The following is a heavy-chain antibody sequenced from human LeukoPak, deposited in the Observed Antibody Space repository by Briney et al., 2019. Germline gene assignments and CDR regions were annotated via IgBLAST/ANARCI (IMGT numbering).Heavy chain of an antibody. J-gene: IGHJ4*02. Sequence: GGSLRLSCAASGFTFSSYAMHWVRQAPGKGLEWVANIKQDGSEKYYVDSVKGRFTISRDNAKNSLYLQMNSLRAEDTAVYYCARDLHRMAAAGRVGTFDYWGQGTLVTVSS. CDR3: ARDLHRMAAAGRVGTFDY. V-gene: IGHV3-7*01. CDR1: GFTFSSYA. D-gene: IGHD6-13*01. CDR2: IKQDGSEK.